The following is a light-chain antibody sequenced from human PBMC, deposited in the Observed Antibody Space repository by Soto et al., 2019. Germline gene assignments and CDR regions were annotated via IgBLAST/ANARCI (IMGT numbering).Light chain of an antibody. CDR2: GAS. CDR3: QQYGSSSWT. V-gene: IGKV3-20*01. Sequence: ENVFTQSPSTLSFSPGERATLSCRARQSVSSSYLAWYQQKPGQAPRLLIYGASSRATGIPDRFSGSGSGTDFTLTISRLEPEDFAVYYCQQYGSSSWTFGQGTKVDIK. J-gene: IGKJ1*01. CDR1: QSVSSSY.